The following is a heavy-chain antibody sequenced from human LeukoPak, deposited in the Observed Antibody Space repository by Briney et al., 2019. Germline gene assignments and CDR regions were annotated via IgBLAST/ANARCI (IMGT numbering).Heavy chain of an antibody. CDR3: ARDRYCSSTSCYSEGNWFDP. CDR1: GGSFSGYY. CDR2: IYYSGST. V-gene: IGHV4-59*01. D-gene: IGHD2-2*02. Sequence: SETLSLTCAVYGGSFSGYYWSWIRQPPGKGLEWIGYIYYSGSTNYNPSLKSRVTISVDTSKNQFSLRLSSVTAADTAVYYCARDRYCSSTSCYSEGNWFDPWGQGTLVTVSS. J-gene: IGHJ5*02.